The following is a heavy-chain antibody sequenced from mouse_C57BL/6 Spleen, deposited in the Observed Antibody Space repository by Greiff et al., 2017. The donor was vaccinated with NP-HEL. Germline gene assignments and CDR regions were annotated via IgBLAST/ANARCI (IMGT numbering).Heavy chain of an antibody. J-gene: IGHJ3*01. CDR2: ISSGSSTI. Sequence: EVQGVESGGGLVKPGGSLKLSCAASGFTFSDYGMHWVRQAPEKGLEWVAYISSGSSTIYYADPVKGRFTISRDNAKNTLFLQMTSLRSEDTAMYYCARDPFAYWGQGTLVTVSA. CDR1: GFTFSDYG. CDR3: ARDPFAY. V-gene: IGHV5-17*01.